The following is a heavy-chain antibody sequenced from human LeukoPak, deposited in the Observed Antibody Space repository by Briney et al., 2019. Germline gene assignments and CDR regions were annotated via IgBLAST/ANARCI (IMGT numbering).Heavy chain of an antibody. CDR2: INPDSGGT. J-gene: IGHJ4*02. V-gene: IGHV1-2*02. CDR3: AGSYSSSWDRPPHY. Sequence: GASVKVSCKASGYTFTGYYIYWVRQAPGQGPQWMGWINPDSGGTKYAQKFQGRVTMTRDTSISIAYMELSRLTSDDTAVYYCAGSYSSSWDRPPHYWGQGTLVTVSS. D-gene: IGHD6-13*01. CDR1: GYTFTGYY.